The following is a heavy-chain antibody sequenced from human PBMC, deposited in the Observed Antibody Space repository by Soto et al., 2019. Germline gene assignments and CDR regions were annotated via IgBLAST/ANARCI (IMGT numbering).Heavy chain of an antibody. D-gene: IGHD3-3*01. CDR2: IWYDGSNK. Sequence: GGSLRLSCAASGFTFSSYGMHWVRQAPGKGLEWVAVIWYDGSNKYYADSVKGRFTISRDNSKNTLYLQMNSLRAEDTAVYYCARDSKALGYDFWSGYYSYGMDVWGQGTTVTVSS. J-gene: IGHJ6*02. V-gene: IGHV3-33*01. CDR1: GFTFSSYG. CDR3: ARDSKALGYDFWSGYYSYGMDV.